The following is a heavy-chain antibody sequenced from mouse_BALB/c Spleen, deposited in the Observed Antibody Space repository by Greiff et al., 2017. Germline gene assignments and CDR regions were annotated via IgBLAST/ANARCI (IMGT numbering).Heavy chain of an antibody. CDR1: GYSFTGYY. CDR3: ARKGYYGNYFDY. CDR2: INPYNGAT. J-gene: IGHJ2*01. V-gene: IGHV1-31*01. Sequence: VHVKQSGPELVKPGASVKISCKASGYSFTGYYMHWVKQSHVKSLEWIGRINPYNGATSYNQNFKDKASLTVDKSSSTAYMELHSLTSEDSAVYYCARKGYYGNYFDYWGQGTTLTVSS. D-gene: IGHD2-1*01.